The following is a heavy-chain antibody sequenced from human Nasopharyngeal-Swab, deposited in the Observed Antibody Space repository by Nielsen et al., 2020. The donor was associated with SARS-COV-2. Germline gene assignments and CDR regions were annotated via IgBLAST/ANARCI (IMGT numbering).Heavy chain of an antibody. CDR3: SKVVHGYYVVIDY. CDR1: GFIFSCSG. Sequence: SLMISCASSGFIFSCSGMDWVRQAPGKGLEWVAVISYDGINEYYGDSVKGRFTISRDNSKKPLYLQMNSLRVDATAVYYCSKVVHGYYVVIDYYGHVMLITVSS. J-gene: IGHJ4*03. V-gene: IGHV3-30*18. D-gene: IGHD4-17*01. CDR2: ISYDGINE.